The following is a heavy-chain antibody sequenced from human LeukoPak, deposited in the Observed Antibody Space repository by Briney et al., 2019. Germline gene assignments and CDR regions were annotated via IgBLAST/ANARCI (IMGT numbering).Heavy chain of an antibody. CDR1: GFTFSDYY. V-gene: IGHV3-11*01. J-gene: IGHJ4*02. CDR3: AKDLPYDFWSGYQYYFDY. CDR2: ISSGSTI. D-gene: IGHD3-3*01. Sequence: GGSLRLSCAASGFTFSDYYMSWIRQAPGKGLEWVSYISSGSTIYYADSVKGRFTISRDNSKNTLYLQMNSLRAEDTAVYYCAKDLPYDFWSGYQYYFDYWGQGTLVTVSS.